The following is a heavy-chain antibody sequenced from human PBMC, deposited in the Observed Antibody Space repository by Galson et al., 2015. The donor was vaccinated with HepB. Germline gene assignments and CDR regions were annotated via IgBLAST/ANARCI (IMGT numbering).Heavy chain of an antibody. V-gene: IGHV3-15*01. CDR2: IKSRTYGGTT. D-gene: IGHD5-12*01. J-gene: IGHJ6*02. CDR3: ATDWGGVPASLSGYEIPYYYYGMDV. CDR1: GFTLSDGW. Sequence: SLRLSCAASGFTLSDGWMSWVRQAPGKGLEWVGRIKSRTYGGTTDYAAPVKGRFTISRDDSKNTLYLQMKSLKTEDTAVYYCATDWGGVPASLSGYEIPYYYYGMDVWGQGTTVTVSS.